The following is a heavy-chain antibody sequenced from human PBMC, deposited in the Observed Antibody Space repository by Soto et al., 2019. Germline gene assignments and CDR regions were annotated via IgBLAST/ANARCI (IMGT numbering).Heavy chain of an antibody. CDR1: GGSISSYY. V-gene: IGHV4-59*01. CDR3: AGGEYSYGHDF. CDR2: IFYTTST. D-gene: IGHD5-18*01. Sequence: QVQLQESGPGLVKPSETLSLTCTVSGGSISSYYWSWIRQPPGKGLERSGHIFYTTSTNYNPSLKSRVDISVDTSKNKFSLNLRSVTAADTAVYYCAGGEYSYGHDFWGQGALVTVSS. J-gene: IGHJ4*02.